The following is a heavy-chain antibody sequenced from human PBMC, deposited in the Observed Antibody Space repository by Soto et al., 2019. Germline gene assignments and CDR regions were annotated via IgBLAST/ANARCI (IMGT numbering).Heavy chain of an antibody. CDR1: GGTFSSYA. V-gene: IGHV1-69*13. CDR2: IIPIFGTA. CDR3: ARAGSITIFGVVTVYYYGMDV. Sequence: SSVKVSCKASGGTFSSYAISWVRQAPGQGLEWMGGIIPIFGTANYAQKFQGRVTITADESTSTAYMELSSLRSEDTAVYYCARAGSITIFGVVTVYYYGMDVWGQGTTVTVSS. J-gene: IGHJ6*02. D-gene: IGHD3-3*01.